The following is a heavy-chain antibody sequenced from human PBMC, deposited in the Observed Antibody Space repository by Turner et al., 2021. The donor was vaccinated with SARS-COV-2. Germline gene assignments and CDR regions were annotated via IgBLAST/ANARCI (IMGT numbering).Heavy chain of an antibody. Sequence: EVQLVESGGGVVQPGGSLRLTCSAPGFTFSSYAVHWVRQAPAKGRVYVLAISSNGYSTYYADAVEDRFIISRDNSKNTLYLQMSSLRAEDTAVYYCVEGYSYGSMDVWGQGTTVTVSS. V-gene: IGHV3-64D*06. J-gene: IGHJ6*02. CDR3: VEGYSYGSMDV. CDR2: ISSNGYST. D-gene: IGHD5-18*01. CDR1: GFTFSSYA.